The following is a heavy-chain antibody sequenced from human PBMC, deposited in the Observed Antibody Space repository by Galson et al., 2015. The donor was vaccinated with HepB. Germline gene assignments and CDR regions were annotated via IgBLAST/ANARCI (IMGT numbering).Heavy chain of an antibody. V-gene: IGHV3-74*01. J-gene: IGHJ4*02. CDR1: GFTFSSYW. Sequence: SLRLSCAASGFTFSSYWMHWVRQAPGKGPVWVSRINYDGSTINYADSVKGRFTISRDNAKNTLYLQMNSLRAEDTAVYYCARVIAGYGGFDQWGQGTLITVSS. D-gene: IGHD5-18*01. CDR2: INYDGSTI. CDR3: ARVIAGYGGFDQ.